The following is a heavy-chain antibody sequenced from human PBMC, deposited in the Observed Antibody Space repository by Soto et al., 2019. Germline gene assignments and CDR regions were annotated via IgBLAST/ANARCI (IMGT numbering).Heavy chain of an antibody. CDR1: GFTFSSYA. CDR2: ISGSGGST. CDR3: ATGVDTMIVVVITLRFDY. V-gene: IGHV3-23*01. D-gene: IGHD3-22*01. J-gene: IGHJ4*02. Sequence: EMQLLESGGGLVQPGGSLRLSCAASGFTFSSYAMSWVRQAPGKGLEWVSAISGSGGSTYYADSVKGRFTISRDNSKNTLYLQMNSLRAEDTAVYYCATGVDTMIVVVITLRFDYWGQGTLVTVSS.